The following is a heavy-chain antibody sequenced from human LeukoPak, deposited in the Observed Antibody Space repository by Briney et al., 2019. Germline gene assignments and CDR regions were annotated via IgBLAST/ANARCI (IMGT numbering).Heavy chain of an antibody. CDR3: ARGVGYCSSTSCYWWFDP. Sequence: GGSLRLSCAASGFTFSSYWMHWVRHAPGKGLVWVSRINSNGSSTSYADSVKGRFTISRDNAKNTLYLQMNSLRAEDKAVYYCARGVGYCSSTSCYWWFDPWGQGTLVTVSS. CDR2: INSNGSST. D-gene: IGHD2-2*01. J-gene: IGHJ5*02. V-gene: IGHV3-74*01. CDR1: GFTFSSYW.